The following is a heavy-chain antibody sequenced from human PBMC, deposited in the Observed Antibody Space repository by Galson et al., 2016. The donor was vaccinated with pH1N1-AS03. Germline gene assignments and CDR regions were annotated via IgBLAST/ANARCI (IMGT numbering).Heavy chain of an antibody. D-gene: IGHD6-19*01. CDR2: IYLDDSDT. J-gene: IGHJ4*01. CDR1: GSSFTNYW. Sequence: QSGAEVKKPGESLKISCQGSGSSFTNYWIGWVRQMPGKGLEWMGIIYLDDSDTRYSPSFQGQVTISADKSISTAYLQWSSLKASDTAMYYCARLTLSSGWPCDYWGQGTLSPSPQ. CDR3: ARLTLSSGWPCDY. V-gene: IGHV5-51*01.